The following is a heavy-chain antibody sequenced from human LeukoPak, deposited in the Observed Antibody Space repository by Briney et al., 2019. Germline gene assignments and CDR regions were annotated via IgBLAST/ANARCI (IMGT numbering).Heavy chain of an antibody. CDR2: IIPIFGTA. CDR3: ARVPYRYSGSYYYYFDY. CDR1: GGTFSSYA. D-gene: IGHD1-26*01. Sequence: ASVKVSCKASGGTFSSYAISWVRQAPGQGLEWMGGIIPIFGTANYAQKFQGRVTITADESTSTAYMELSSLRSEDTAVYYCARVPYRYSGSYYYYFDYWGQGTLVTVSS. V-gene: IGHV1-69*13. J-gene: IGHJ4*02.